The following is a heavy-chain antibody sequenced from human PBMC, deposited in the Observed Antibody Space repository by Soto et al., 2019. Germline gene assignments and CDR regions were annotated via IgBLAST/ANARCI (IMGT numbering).Heavy chain of an antibody. D-gene: IGHD3-22*01. CDR3: ARKPPDYYDSSGYSYYFDY. V-gene: IGHV3-23*01. J-gene: IGHJ4*02. Sequence: GGSLRLSCAASGFTFSSYAMSWVRQAPGKGLEWVSAISGSGGSTYYADSVKGRFIISRDNSKNTLYLQMNSLRAEDTAVYYCARKPPDYYDSSGYSYYFDYWGQGTLVTVSS. CDR2: ISGSGGST. CDR1: GFTFSSYA.